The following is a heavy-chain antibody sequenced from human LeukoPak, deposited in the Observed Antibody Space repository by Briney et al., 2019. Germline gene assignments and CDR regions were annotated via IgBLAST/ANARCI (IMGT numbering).Heavy chain of an antibody. J-gene: IGHJ4*02. V-gene: IGHV4-59*11. D-gene: IGHD1-26*01. CDR1: GGSISSHY. CDR2: IYYSGST. Sequence: SETLSLTCTVSGGSISSHYWSWIRQPPGKGLEWIGYIYYSGSTNYNPSLKSRVTISVDPSKNQFSLKLSSVTAADTAVYYCARVSREGGATVHFDYWGQGTLVTVSS. CDR3: ARVSREGGATVHFDY.